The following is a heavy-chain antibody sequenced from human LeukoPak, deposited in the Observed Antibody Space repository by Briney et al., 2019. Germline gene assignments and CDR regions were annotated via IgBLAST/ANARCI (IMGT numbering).Heavy chain of an antibody. D-gene: IGHD1-1*01. CDR2: INSDGSST. CDR3: ARDPDQLGPPSAFDI. Sequence: GGSLRFSCAASGFTFSSYAMSWVRQAPGKGLVWVSRINSDGSSTSYADSVKGRFTISRDNSKNTLYLQMNSLRAEDTAVYYCARDPDQLGPPSAFDIWGQGTMVTVSS. V-gene: IGHV3-74*01. CDR1: GFTFSSYA. J-gene: IGHJ3*02.